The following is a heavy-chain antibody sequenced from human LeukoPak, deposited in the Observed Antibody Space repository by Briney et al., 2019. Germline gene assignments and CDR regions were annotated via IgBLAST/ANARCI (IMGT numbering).Heavy chain of an antibody. D-gene: IGHD6-6*01. CDR2: IYYSGST. V-gene: IGHV4-59*01. J-gene: IGHJ4*02. CDR1: GGSIRSNY. Sequence: SETLSLTCTVSGGSIRSNYWSWIRQPPGKGLEWIGYIYYSGSTNYNPSLKSRVTISVDTSKNQFSLKLSSVTAADTAVYYCAREVEYSSSGAFDYWGQGTLVTVSS. CDR3: AREVEYSSSGAFDY.